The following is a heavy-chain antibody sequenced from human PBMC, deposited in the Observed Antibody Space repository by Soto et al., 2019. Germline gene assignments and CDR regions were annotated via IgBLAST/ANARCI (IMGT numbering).Heavy chain of an antibody. D-gene: IGHD5-12*01. V-gene: IGHV4-31*03. J-gene: IGHJ3*02. Sequence: SETLSLTCTVSGGSISSGGYYWSWIRQHPGKGLEWVAYIYHTGSTDYNPSLKSRVTISLDTSKNQFSLKLTSVTAADTAVYYCARGPPWMEAFDIWGQGTKVTVSS. CDR1: GGSISSGGYY. CDR2: IYHTGST. CDR3: ARGPPWMEAFDI.